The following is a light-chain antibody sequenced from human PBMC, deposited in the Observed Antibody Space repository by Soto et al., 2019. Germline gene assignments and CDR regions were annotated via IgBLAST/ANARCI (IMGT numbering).Light chain of an antibody. CDR1: SSNIGGNYD. V-gene: IGLV1-40*01. J-gene: IGLJ1*01. CDR3: QSYDSSLSGYV. CDR2: ANN. Sequence: QSVLTQPPSVSGTPGQRVTISCTGSSSNIGGNYDVHWYQRLPGTAPKLLIFANNNRPSGVPDRFSGSKSGTSASLAITGLQAEDEADYYCQSYDSSLSGYVFGSGTKVTVL.